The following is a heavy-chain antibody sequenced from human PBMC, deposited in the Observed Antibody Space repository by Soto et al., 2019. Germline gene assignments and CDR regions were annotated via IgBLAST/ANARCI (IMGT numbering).Heavy chain of an antibody. J-gene: IGHJ3*02. CDR3: ARDVPDYGGNSRSNDGFDI. CDR2: ISAYNGNT. V-gene: IGHV1-18*01. CDR1: GYTFTSYG. Sequence: QVQLVQSGAEVKKPGASVKVSCKASGYTFTSYGISWVRQAPGQGLEWMGWISAYNGNTNYAQKLQGRVTMTTDTSTSTAYMEMRSVRSYATAVYYCARDVPDYGGNSRSNDGFDIWGQGTMVTVSS. D-gene: IGHD4-17*01.